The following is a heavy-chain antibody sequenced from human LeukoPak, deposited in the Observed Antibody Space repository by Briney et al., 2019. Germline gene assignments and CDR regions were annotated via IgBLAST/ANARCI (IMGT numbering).Heavy chain of an antibody. CDR1: GYTFTSYD. V-gene: IGHV1-8*01. Sequence: EASVKVSCKASGYTFTSYDINWVRQATGQGLEWMGWMNPNSGNTGYAQKFQGRVTMTRNTSISTAYMELSSLRSEDTAVYYCARGIRSSWYAPRKRIDYWGQGTLVTVSS. D-gene: IGHD6-13*01. J-gene: IGHJ4*02. CDR2: MNPNSGNT. CDR3: ARGIRSSWYAPRKRIDY.